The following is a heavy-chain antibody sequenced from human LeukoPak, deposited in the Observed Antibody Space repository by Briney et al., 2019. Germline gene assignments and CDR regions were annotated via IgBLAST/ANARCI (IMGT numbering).Heavy chain of an antibody. Sequence: GGSLRLSCAASGFTFSDYYMSWIRQAPGKGLEWVSYIRSSGSTIYYADSVKGRFTISRDNAKNSLYLQMNSLRAEDTAVYYCARGPPYYDFWSGYPRGGQGTLVTVSS. CDR1: GFTFSDYY. CDR3: ARGPPYYDFWSGYPR. J-gene: IGHJ4*02. V-gene: IGHV3-11*01. D-gene: IGHD3-3*01. CDR2: IRSSGSTI.